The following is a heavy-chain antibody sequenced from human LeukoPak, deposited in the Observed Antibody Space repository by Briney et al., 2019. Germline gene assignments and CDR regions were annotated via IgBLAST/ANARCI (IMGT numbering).Heavy chain of an antibody. V-gene: IGHV3-7*01. CDR2: IKPDGSET. J-gene: IGHJ4*02. Sequence: GGSLRLSCAASGFMFSTYRMTWVRQAPGKGLEFVANIKPDGSETYYVDSMKGRFTISRDNTKNLVFLQMKSLRGEDAAVYHCGGFGYEAAIDLWGQGTLVTVSS. CDR3: GGFGYEAAIDL. CDR1: GFMFSTYR. D-gene: IGHD2-15*01.